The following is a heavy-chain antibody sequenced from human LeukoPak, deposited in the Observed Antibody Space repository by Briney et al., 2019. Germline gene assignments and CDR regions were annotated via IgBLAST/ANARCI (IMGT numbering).Heavy chain of an antibody. V-gene: IGHV4-31*03. Sequence: PSETLSLTCTVSGGSISSGGYYWSWIRQHPGKGLEWIGYIYYSGSTYYNPSLKSRVTISVDTSKNQFSLKLSSVTAADTAVYCCSRGDFWSGYYFDYWGQGTLVTVSS. CDR2: IYYSGST. D-gene: IGHD3-3*01. CDR1: GGSISSGGYY. CDR3: SRGDFWSGYYFDY. J-gene: IGHJ4*02.